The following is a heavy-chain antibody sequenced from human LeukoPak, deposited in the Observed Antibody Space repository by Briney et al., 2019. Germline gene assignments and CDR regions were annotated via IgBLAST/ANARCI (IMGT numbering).Heavy chain of an antibody. D-gene: IGHD4-17*01. CDR3: AKDPGTVTTSPHYFDY. Sequence: GRSLRLPCAASGFTFSSYGMHWVRQAPGKGLEWVAVISYDGSNKYYADSVKGRFTISRDNSKNTLYLQMNSLRAEDTAVYYCAKDPGTVTTSPHYFDYWGQGTLVTVSS. V-gene: IGHV3-30*18. CDR2: ISYDGSNK. J-gene: IGHJ4*02. CDR1: GFTFSSYG.